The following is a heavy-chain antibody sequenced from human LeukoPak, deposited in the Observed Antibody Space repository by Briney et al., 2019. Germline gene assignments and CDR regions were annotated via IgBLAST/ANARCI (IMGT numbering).Heavy chain of an antibody. J-gene: IGHJ4*02. D-gene: IGHD1-26*01. V-gene: IGHV3-7*01. Sequence: GGSLRLSCATSGFTFSDYWLSWVRQAPGEGLEWVANIKQDGSEKYYVDSVRGRFTISRDNAKNSLYLEMNSLRAEDTAVYYCARDKIVGATVFDYWGQGTLVAVSS. CDR2: IKQDGSEK. CDR1: GFTFSDYW. CDR3: ARDKIVGATVFDY.